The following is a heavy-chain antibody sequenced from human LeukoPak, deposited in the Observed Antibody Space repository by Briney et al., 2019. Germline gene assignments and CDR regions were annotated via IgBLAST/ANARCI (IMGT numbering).Heavy chain of an antibody. CDR2: IYYSGSS. CDR3: ARERSMVRGVSWFDP. D-gene: IGHD3-10*01. CDR1: GGSISSYY. V-gene: IGHV4-59*01. J-gene: IGHJ5*02. Sequence: PSETLSLTCTVSGGSISSYYWTWIRQPPGKGLEWIGYIYYSGSSNYNPSLKSRITISVDTSKNQFSLKLSSVTAEDTAVYYCARERSMVRGVSWFDPWGQGTLVTVSS.